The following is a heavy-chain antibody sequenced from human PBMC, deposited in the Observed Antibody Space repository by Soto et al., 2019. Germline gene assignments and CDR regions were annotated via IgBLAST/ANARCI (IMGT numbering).Heavy chain of an antibody. CDR3: ARELRFGEDYYGMDV. CDR2: IYYSGST. J-gene: IGHJ6*02. Sequence: QVQLQESGPGLVKPSQTLSLTCTVSGGSISSGGYYWSWIRQHPGKGLEWIGYIYYSGSTYYNLSLKSRVTISVDTSKNQFSLKLSSVTAADTAVYYCARELRFGEDYYGMDVWGQGTTVTVSS. V-gene: IGHV4-31*03. CDR1: GGSISSGGYY. D-gene: IGHD3-10*01.